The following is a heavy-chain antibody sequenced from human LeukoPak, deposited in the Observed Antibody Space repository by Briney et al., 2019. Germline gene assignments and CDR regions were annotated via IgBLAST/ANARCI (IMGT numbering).Heavy chain of an antibody. CDR1: GYTFTSYA. CDR3: ARAVAAAGNPFTGMDV. CDR2: INPSGGST. V-gene: IGHV1-46*01. Sequence: ASVKVSCKASGYTFTSYAMNWVRQAPGQGLEWMGIINPSGGSTSYAQKFQGRVTMTRDTSTSTVYMELSSLRSEDTAVYYCARAVAAAGNPFTGMDVWGQGTTVTVSS. D-gene: IGHD6-13*01. J-gene: IGHJ6*02.